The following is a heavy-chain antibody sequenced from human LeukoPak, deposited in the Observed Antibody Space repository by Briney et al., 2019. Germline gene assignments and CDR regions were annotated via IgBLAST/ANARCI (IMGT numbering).Heavy chain of an antibody. CDR1: GYTITGYY. CDR2: INPNTGDT. J-gene: IGHJ6*02. V-gene: IGHV1-2*06. Sequence: GASVKVSCKASGYTITGYYMHWVRQAPGQGLEWMGRINPNTGDTNSARKFQGRITMTRDTSISTVYMELSRLRSDDTAVYYCASVYKYGMDVWGQGTTVIVSS. CDR3: ASVYKYGMDV.